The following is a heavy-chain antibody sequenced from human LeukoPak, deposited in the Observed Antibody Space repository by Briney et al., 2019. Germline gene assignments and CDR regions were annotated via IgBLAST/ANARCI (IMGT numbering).Heavy chain of an antibody. V-gene: IGHV3-74*01. CDR2: ISSDGSST. CDR1: GFTFSSYA. D-gene: IGHD6-25*01. J-gene: IGHJ4*02. Sequence: GGSLRLSCAVSGFTFSSYAMSWVRQAPGKGLVWVSRISSDGSSTTYADSVKGRFTISRDNAKNTLYLQVNSLRAEDTAVYYCARDKFASADYWGQGTLVTVSS. CDR3: ARDKFASADY.